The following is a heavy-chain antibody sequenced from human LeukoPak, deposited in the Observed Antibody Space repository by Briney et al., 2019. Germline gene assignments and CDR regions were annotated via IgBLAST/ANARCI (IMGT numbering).Heavy chain of an antibody. CDR1: GGTFSSYA. Sequence: GASVKVSCKASGGTFSSYAISWVRQATGQGLEWMGWMNPNSGNTGYAQKFQGRVTMTRNTSISTAYMELSSLRSEDTAVYYCARGPTRHFGELFYWGQGTLVTVSS. D-gene: IGHD3-10*01. CDR3: ARGPTRHFGELFY. CDR2: MNPNSGNT. J-gene: IGHJ4*02. V-gene: IGHV1-8*02.